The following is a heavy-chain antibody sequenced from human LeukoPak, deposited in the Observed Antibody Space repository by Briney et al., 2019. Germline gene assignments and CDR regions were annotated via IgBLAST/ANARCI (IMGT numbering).Heavy chain of an antibody. Sequence: GGSLRLSCAASGFTFSSYWMSWVRQAPGKGLEWVANIKQDGSEKYYVDSVKGGFTISRDNAKNSLYLQMNSLRDEDTTVSYCTRSGIYSSAWSDYWGQGILVTVSS. CDR3: TRSGIYSSAWSDY. D-gene: IGHD6-19*01. J-gene: IGHJ4*02. CDR1: GFTFSSYW. V-gene: IGHV3-7*01. CDR2: IKQDGSEK.